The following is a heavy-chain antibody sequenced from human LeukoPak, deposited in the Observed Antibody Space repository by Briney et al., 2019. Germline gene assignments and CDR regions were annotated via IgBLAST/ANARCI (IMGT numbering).Heavy chain of an antibody. Sequence: SETLSLACTVSGGSISSSNYYWGWIRQPPGKGLEWIGSIYYSGSTYYNPSLKSRGTISLDTSKNQFSLKLRSVTAADTAVYYCARHTSQMTMTWFDPWGQGTLVTVSS. D-gene: IGHD4/OR15-4a*01. CDR1: GGSISSSNYY. V-gene: IGHV4-39*01. CDR3: ARHTSQMTMTWFDP. CDR2: IYYSGST. J-gene: IGHJ5*02.